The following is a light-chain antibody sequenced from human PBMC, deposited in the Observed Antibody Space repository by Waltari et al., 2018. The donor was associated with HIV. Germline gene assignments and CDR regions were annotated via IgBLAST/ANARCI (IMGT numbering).Light chain of an antibody. CDR2: KAS. J-gene: IGKJ2*01. CDR1: QMISNY. Sequence: DIRMTQSPSILSASVGDRVTITCRASQMISNYLAWCQQRPGKAPKVLIYKASTLATGVPSRFSGSGSGTEFTLTISSLQPDDFATYYCQQYNSFSPATFGQGTKLEI. CDR3: QQYNSFSPAT. V-gene: IGKV1-5*03.